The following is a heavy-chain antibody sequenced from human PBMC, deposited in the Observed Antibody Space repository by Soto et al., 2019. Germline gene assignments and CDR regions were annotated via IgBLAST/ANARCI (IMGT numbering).Heavy chain of an antibody. CDR3: ARAGLGPDQWLRLLNPAY. CDR1: GYTFTSYD. Sequence: ASVKVSCKASGYTFTSYDINWVRQATGQGLEWMGWMNPNSGNTGYAQKFQGRVTMTRNTSISTAYMELSSLRSEDTAVYYCARAGLGPDQWLRLLNPAYWGQGTLVTVSS. CDR2: MNPNSGNT. D-gene: IGHD5-12*01. V-gene: IGHV1-8*02. J-gene: IGHJ4*02.